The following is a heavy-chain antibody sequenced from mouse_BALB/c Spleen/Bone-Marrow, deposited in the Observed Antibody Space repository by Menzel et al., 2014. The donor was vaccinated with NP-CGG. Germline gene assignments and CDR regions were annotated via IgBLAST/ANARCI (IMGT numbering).Heavy chain of an antibody. Sequence: EVHLVESGPELVKPGASVKIPCKASGYTFTDYNMDWVKQSHGKSLEWIGDINPNNGGTIYNQKFKGKATLTVDKSSSTAYMELRSLTSEDTAVYYCAIYYYGSSYAMDYWGQGTSVTVSS. CDR1: GYTFTDYN. V-gene: IGHV1-18*01. CDR3: AIYYYGSSYAMDY. J-gene: IGHJ4*01. D-gene: IGHD1-1*01. CDR2: INPNNGGT.